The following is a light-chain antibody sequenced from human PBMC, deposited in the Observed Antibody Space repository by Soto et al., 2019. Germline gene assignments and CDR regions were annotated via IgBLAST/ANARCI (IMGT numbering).Light chain of an antibody. CDR3: QQYHSYPYT. CDR1: QSISSW. CDR2: KAS. Sequence: DIQMTQSPSTLSASVGDRVTITCRASQSISSWLAWYQQKPGKAPKVLISKASTLQSGVPSRLSGSRSATEFTLTVSSLQPDEFATYYCQQYHSYPYTFGQGTKLEIE. J-gene: IGKJ2*01. V-gene: IGKV1-5*03.